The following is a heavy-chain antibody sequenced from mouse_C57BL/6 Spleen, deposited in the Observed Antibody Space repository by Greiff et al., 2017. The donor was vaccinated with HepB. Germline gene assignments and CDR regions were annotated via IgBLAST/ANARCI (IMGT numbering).Heavy chain of an antibody. CDR2: IDPSDSET. CDR1: GYTFTSYW. V-gene: IGHV1-52*01. Sequence: LVESGAELARPGSSVKLSCKASGYTFTSYWMHWVKQRPIQGLEWIGNIDPSDSETHYNQKFKDKATLTVDKSSSTAYMQLSSLTSEDSAVYYCARDYGGYYAMDYWGQGTSVTVSS. D-gene: IGHD1-1*01. CDR3: ARDYGGYYAMDY. J-gene: IGHJ4*01.